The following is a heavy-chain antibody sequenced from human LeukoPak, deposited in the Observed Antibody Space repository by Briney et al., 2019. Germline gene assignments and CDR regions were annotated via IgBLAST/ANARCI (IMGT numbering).Heavy chain of an antibody. Sequence: ASVKVSCKASGYTFTSYGISWVRQAPGQGLEWMGWISAYNGNTNYAQKLQGRVTMTTDTSTSTAYMELRSLRSDDTAVYYCAKVRFPNRDGYNYLSSWGQGTLVTVSS. V-gene: IGHV1-18*01. J-gene: IGHJ5*02. CDR3: AKVRFPNRDGYNYLSS. D-gene: IGHD5-24*01. CDR2: ISAYNGNT. CDR1: GYTFTSYG.